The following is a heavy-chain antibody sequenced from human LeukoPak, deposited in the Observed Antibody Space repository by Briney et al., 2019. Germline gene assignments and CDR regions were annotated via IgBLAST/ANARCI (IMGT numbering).Heavy chain of an antibody. V-gene: IGHV3-11*04. CDR3: ARDPRVLPTSWLFDY. Sequence: KAGGSLRLSCAASGFTFSDYYMSWIRQAPGKRLEWVSYISSSGNTTYHADSVKGRFTISRDNSKNTLYLQMNSLRAEDTAVYYCARDPRVLPTSWLFDYWGQGTLVTVSS. CDR1: GFTFSDYY. J-gene: IGHJ4*02. D-gene: IGHD2-2*01. CDR2: ISSSGNTT.